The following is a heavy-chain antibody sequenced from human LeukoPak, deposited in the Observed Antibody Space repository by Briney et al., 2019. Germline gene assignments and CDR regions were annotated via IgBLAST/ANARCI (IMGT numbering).Heavy chain of an antibody. D-gene: IGHD1-26*01. J-gene: IGHJ5*02. V-gene: IGHV4-34*01. Sequence: KPSETLSLTCAVYGGSFSGYYWSWIRQPPGKGLGWIGEINHSGSTNYNPSLKSRVTISVDTSKNQFSLKLSSVTAADTAVYYCARGRPRGRGATANNWFDPWGQGTLVTVSS. CDR1: GGSFSGYY. CDR3: ARGRPRGRGATANNWFDP. CDR2: INHSGST.